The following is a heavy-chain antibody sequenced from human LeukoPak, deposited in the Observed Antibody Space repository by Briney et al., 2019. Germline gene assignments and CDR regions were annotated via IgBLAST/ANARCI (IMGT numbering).Heavy chain of an antibody. CDR3: ASRMYYYYGMDV. CDR2: IDHREST. Sequence: SETLSLTCAVYGGSFSDYYWSWIRQPPGKGLEWIGEIDHRESTTYNPSLKSRVTISVDTSKNQFSLKLNSVTAADTAVYYCASRMYYYYGMDVWGQGTTVVVSS. V-gene: IGHV4-34*01. J-gene: IGHJ6*02. CDR1: GGSFSDYY.